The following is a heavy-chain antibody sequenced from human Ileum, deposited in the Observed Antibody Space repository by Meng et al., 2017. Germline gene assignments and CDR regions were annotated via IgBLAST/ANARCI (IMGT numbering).Heavy chain of an antibody. D-gene: IGHD4-23*01. J-gene: IGHJ4*02. CDR2: FSQSGSA. V-gene: IGHV4-4*02. Sequence: PGPVQPSATLSIPCGGSGGSICNNSYWIWVRQPPGKGRDWIGHFSQSGSAYYNPSLKSRVTMSVDKSKSQFSLMLTSVTAADTAIYYCARHGGYSQDFWGQGTLVTASS. CDR1: GGSICNNSY. CDR3: ARHGGYSQDF.